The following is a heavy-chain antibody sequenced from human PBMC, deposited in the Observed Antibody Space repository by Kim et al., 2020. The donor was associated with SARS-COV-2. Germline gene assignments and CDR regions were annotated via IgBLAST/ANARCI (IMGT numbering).Heavy chain of an antibody. J-gene: IGHJ4*02. D-gene: IGHD1-1*01. CDR1: GFTFTKYW. Sequence: GGSLRLSCAASGFTFTKYWMSWVRQAPGKGLEWVANIRQDAGQKSYVDAVEGRFTISRDNAKNSVHLQMNSLRAEDTAVYYCAREGTGGFDYLGQGTLVTVSS. CDR3: AREGTGGFDY. CDR2: IRQDAGQK. V-gene: IGHV3-7*01.